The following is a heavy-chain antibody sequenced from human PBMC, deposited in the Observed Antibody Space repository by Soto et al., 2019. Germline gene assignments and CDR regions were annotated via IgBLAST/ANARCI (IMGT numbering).Heavy chain of an antibody. Sequence: TLSLTCTVSGGSISSGDYYWSWIRQPPGKGLEWIGYIYYSGSTYYNPSLKSRVTISVDTSKNQFSLKLSSVTAADTAVYYCARVKTYYDFWSGPYFDYWGQGTLVTVSS. V-gene: IGHV4-30-4*01. CDR2: IYYSGST. J-gene: IGHJ4*02. CDR1: GGSISSGDYY. D-gene: IGHD3-3*01. CDR3: ARVKTYYDFWSGPYFDY.